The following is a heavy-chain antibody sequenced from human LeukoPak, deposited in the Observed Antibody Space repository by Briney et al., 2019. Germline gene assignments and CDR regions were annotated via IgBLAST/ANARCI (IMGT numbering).Heavy chain of an antibody. D-gene: IGHD5-24*01. V-gene: IGHV4-39*01. CDR1: GGSISSSSYY. Sequence: SETLSLTCTVSGGSISSSSYYWDWIRQPPGKGLEWIGSIYYSGSTYYNPSLKSRVTISVDTSKNQFSLKLSSVTAADTAVYYCARQTRDGYFGYWGQGTLVTVSS. J-gene: IGHJ4*02. CDR2: IYYSGST. CDR3: ARQTRDGYFGY.